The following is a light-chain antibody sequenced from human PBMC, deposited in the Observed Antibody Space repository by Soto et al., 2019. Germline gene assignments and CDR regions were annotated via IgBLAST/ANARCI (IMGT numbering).Light chain of an antibody. CDR2: KAS. CDR3: QQYNSYWT. J-gene: IGKJ1*01. V-gene: IGKV1-5*03. Sequence: DIQMTPSPSTLSASVGDRVTITCWASQSISSWLAWYQQKPAKATQLLIYKASSLESGVPSRFSGSGSGTEFTLNISHLHPDDFATYYCQQYNSYWTFGQGTKVEIK. CDR1: QSISSW.